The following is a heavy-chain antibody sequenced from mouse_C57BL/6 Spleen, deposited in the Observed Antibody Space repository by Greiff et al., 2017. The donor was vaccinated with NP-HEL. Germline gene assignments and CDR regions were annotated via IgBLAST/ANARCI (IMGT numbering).Heavy chain of an antibody. D-gene: IGHD1-1*01. CDR3: ASGGYYGSSGYFDV. CDR1: GYTFTSYW. CDR2: IDPSDSYT. V-gene: IGHV1-69*01. J-gene: IGHJ1*03. Sequence: QVQLQQSGAELVMPGASVKLSCKASGYTFTSYWMHWVKQRPGQGLEWIGEIDPSDSYTNYNQKFKGKSTLTVDKSSSTAYMQLSSLTSEDSAVYYCASGGYYGSSGYFDVWGTGTTVTVSS.